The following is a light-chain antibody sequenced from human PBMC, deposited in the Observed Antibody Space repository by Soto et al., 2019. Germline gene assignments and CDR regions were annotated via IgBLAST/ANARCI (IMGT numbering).Light chain of an antibody. V-gene: IGKV1-39*01. J-gene: IGKJ4*01. Sequence: DIQMTQSPSCLSASVGDRVTITCRASQSISSYLNWYQQKPGKAPKLLIYAASSLQSGVPSRFSGSGSGTDITLTISSLQPEDFATYYCQQSYSTPSSFGGGTKVEIK. CDR3: QQSYSTPSS. CDR1: QSISSY. CDR2: AAS.